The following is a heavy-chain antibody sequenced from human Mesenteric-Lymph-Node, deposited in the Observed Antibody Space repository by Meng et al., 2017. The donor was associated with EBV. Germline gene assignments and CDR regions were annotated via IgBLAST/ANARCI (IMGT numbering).Heavy chain of an antibody. Sequence: QGQLQESGPGLVKPSGTLSLTCAVSGGYIRSSNWWSWVRQPPGKGLEWIGEIYHSGRTSYNPSLKSRVSLSVEKSKNHFSLNLSSVTAADTAVYYCARVTVTGGYYFDYWGQGSLVTVSS. CDR2: IYHSGRT. D-gene: IGHD4-17*01. CDR3: ARVTVTGGYYFDY. V-gene: IGHV4-4*02. CDR1: GGYIRSSNW. J-gene: IGHJ4*02.